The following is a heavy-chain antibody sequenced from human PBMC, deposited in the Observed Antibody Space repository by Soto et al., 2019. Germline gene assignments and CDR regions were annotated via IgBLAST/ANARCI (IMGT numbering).Heavy chain of an antibody. J-gene: IGHJ2*01. Sequence: VQLVESGGGVVQPGRSLRLSCAASGFTFRTHGMNWVRQAPGKGLEWVAVISYDGSDKYYRDSVKGRFTISRDNSKNTLYLQMNSLRAEDTAVYYCAKDYNAGYGWYFDRWGRGTLVIVSS. CDR1: GFTFRTHG. D-gene: IGHD3-10*01. CDR2: ISYDGSDK. V-gene: IGHV3-30*18. CDR3: AKDYNAGYGWYFDR.